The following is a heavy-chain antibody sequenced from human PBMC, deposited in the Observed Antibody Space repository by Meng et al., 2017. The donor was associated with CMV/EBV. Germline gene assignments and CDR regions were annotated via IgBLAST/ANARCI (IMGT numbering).Heavy chain of an antibody. CDR1: GFTFSSYS. J-gene: IGHJ6*02. D-gene: IGHD2-2*02. Sequence: GGSLRLSCAASGFTFSSYSMNCVRQAPGKGLEWVSSISNSNTYIYYADSVEGRFTIARDNAKNSLYLQMNGLRAEDTAVYYCARMVVPATILGGMDVWGQGTTVTVSS. V-gene: IGHV3-21*01. CDR3: ARMVVPATILGGMDV. CDR2: ISNSNTYI.